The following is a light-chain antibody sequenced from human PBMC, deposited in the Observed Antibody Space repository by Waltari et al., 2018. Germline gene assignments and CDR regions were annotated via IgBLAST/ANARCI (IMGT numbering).Light chain of an antibody. Sequence: KYVPWYHHKPGQAPVLVIYQDSTPLSGFSGSNSGNTATLTISGTQAVDEADYYCQTWDTNTVVFGGGTKLSVL. V-gene: IGLV3-1*01. CDR2: QDS. CDR3: QTWDTNTVV. J-gene: IGLJ3*02. CDR1: KY.